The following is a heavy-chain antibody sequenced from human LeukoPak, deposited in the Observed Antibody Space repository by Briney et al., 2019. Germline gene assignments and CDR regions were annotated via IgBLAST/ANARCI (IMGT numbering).Heavy chain of an antibody. D-gene: IGHD2-2*01. CDR3: ARAEDIVVVPAYYYMDV. Sequence: ASVKVSCKASGYTFTSYAMNWVRHAPGQGLGWMGWINTNTGNPTYAQGFTGRFVFSLDTSVSTAYLQISSLKAEDTAVYYCARAEDIVVVPAYYYMDVWGKGTTVTVSS. CDR2: INTNTGNP. CDR1: GYTFTSYA. J-gene: IGHJ6*03. V-gene: IGHV7-4-1*02.